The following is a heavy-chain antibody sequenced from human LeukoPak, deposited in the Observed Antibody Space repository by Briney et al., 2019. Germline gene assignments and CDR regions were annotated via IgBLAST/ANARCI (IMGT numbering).Heavy chain of an antibody. CDR3: ARRIGQKYCSSTSCYRNWFDP. CDR1: GGSFSGYY. V-gene: IGHV4-34*01. J-gene: IGHJ5*02. CDR2: INHSGST. D-gene: IGHD2-2*01. Sequence: SETLSLTCAVYGGSFSGYYWSWLRQPPGKGLEWIGEINHSGSTNYNPSLKSRVTISVDTSKNQFSLKLSSVTAADTAVYYCARRIGQKYCSSTSCYRNWFDPWGQGTLVTVSS.